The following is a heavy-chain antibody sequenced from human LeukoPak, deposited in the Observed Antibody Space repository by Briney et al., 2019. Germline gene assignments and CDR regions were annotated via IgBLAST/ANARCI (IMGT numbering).Heavy chain of an antibody. J-gene: IGHJ4*02. CDR2: IYSGGST. D-gene: IGHD5-18*01. CDR3: ARAVGTAMVTGFDY. V-gene: IGHV3-53*01. CDR1: GFTVSSNY. Sequence: GALRLSCAASGFTVSSNYMSWVRQAPGKGLEWVSVIYSGGSTYYVDSVKGRFTISRDNSKNTLYLQMNSLRAEDTAVYYCARAVGTAMVTGFDYWGQGTLVTVSS.